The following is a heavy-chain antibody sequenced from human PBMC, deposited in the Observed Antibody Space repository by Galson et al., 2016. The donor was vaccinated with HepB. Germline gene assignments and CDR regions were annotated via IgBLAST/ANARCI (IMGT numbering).Heavy chain of an antibody. J-gene: IGHJ4*01. V-gene: IGHV3-21*01. D-gene: IGHD2-2*01. CDR1: GFNIRDYS. CDR3: ARGHCGSTNCRLYFDY. Sequence: SLRLSCAASGFNIRDYSMNWLRQAPGKGLEWVSHIEGDANHIHYRHSLKGRFTISRDIAKNSLYLEMSGPGAEDTAVYYCARGHCGSTNCRLYFDYWGQGTLVTVSS. CDR2: IEGDANHI.